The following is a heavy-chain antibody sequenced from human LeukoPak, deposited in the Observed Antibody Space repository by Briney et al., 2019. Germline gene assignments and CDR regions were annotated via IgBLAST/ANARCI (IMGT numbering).Heavy chain of an antibody. CDR2: INSDGSEG. Sequence: GGSLRLSCAVSGFTFSGFWMSWSRQATGKGLEWVASINSDGSEGYYADVVKGRFTISRDNAKNSLYLQINSLRAEDTAVYYCARSSYSSSSSVWGQGTMVTVSS. CDR1: GFTFSGFW. D-gene: IGHD6-6*01. CDR3: ARSSYSSSSSV. V-gene: IGHV3-7*03. J-gene: IGHJ3*01.